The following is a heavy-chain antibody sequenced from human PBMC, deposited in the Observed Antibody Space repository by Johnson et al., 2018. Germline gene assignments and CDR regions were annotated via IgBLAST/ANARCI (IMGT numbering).Heavy chain of an antibody. J-gene: IGHJ3*02. V-gene: IGHV3-30*03. D-gene: IGHD3-22*01. CDR3: ARDFLTYYYDSSGYGDAFDI. CDR2: ISYDGSNK. CDR1: GFTFSSYG. Sequence: VPLVESGGGVVQPGRSLRLSCAASGFTFSSYGMHWVRQAPGKGLEWVAVISYDGSNKYYADSVKGRFTISRDNAKNSLYLQMNSLRDEETAVYYCARDFLTYYYDSSGYGDAFDIWGQGTMVTVSS.